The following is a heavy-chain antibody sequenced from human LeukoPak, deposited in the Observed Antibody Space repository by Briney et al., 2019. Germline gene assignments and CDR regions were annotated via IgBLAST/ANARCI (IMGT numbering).Heavy chain of an antibody. Sequence: GRSLRLSCAASGFTFSNYWMHWVRQAPGRGLVWVSRVNNEGTGTTYADSVKGRFTISRDNAKNTLYLQMNSLRVEDTAVYYCVGFYSGMDVWGQGTTVTVSS. CDR2: VNNEGTGT. CDR1: GFTFSNYW. V-gene: IGHV3-74*01. CDR3: VGFYSGMDV. J-gene: IGHJ6*02.